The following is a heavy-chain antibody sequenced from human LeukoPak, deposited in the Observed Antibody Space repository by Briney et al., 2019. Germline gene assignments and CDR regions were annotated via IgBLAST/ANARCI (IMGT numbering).Heavy chain of an antibody. CDR2: IYHSGST. J-gene: IGHJ4*02. CDR3: ARGPRRNYYDSSGYAYY. D-gene: IGHD3-22*01. CDR1: GGSISSSNW. V-gene: IGHV4-4*02. Sequence: SGTLSLTCAVSGGSISSSNWWSWVRQPPGKGLEWIGEIYHSGSTNYNPSLKSRVTISVDTSKNQFSLKLSSVTAADTAVYYCARGPRRNYYDSSGYAYYWGQGTLVTVSS.